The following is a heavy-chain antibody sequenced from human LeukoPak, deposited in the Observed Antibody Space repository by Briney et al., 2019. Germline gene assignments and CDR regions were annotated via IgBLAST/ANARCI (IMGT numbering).Heavy chain of an antibody. J-gene: IGHJ4*02. Sequence: PGGSLRLSCAASGFTFSTYNMNWVRQAPGKGLEWVSSISGSSSYIYYADSVKGRFSISRDNAKNSLYLQMNSLRAEDTAVYYCARGKFDFDYWGQGTLVTVSS. CDR3: ARGKFDFDY. D-gene: IGHD3-16*01. CDR2: ISGSSSYI. CDR1: GFTFSTYN. V-gene: IGHV3-21*01.